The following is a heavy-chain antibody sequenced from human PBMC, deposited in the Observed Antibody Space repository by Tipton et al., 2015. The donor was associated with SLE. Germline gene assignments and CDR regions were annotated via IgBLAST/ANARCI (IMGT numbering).Heavy chain of an antibody. D-gene: IGHD5/OR15-5a*01. CDR3: AGVSHYYYYYMDV. J-gene: IGHJ6*03. CDR2: INHSGST. CDR1: GGSFSGYY. Sequence: TLSLTCAVYGGSFSGYYWSWIRQPPGKGLEWIGEINHSGSTYYNPSLKSRVTISVDTSKNQFSLKLSSVTAADTAVYYCAGVSHYYYYYMDVWGKGTTVTVSS. V-gene: IGHV4-34*01.